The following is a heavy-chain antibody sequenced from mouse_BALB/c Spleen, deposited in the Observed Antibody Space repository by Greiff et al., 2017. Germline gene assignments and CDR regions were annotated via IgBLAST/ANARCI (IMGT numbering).Heavy chain of an antibody. D-gene: IGHD2-3*01. CDR2: ISYSGST. CDR3: AREGYDGYYPGGFAY. Sequence: EVQLQESGPGLVKPSQSLSLTCTVTGYSITSDYAWNWIRKFPGNKLEWMGYISYSGSTSYNPSLKSRISITRDTSKNQFFLQLNSVTTEDTATYYCAREGYDGYYPGGFAYWGQGTLDTVSA. V-gene: IGHV3-2*02. CDR1: GYSITSDYA. J-gene: IGHJ3*01.